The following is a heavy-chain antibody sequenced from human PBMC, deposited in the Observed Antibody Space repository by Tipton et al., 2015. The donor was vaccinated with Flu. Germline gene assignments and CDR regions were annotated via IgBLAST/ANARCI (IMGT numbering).Heavy chain of an antibody. CDR1: GFTFSSYG. J-gene: IGHJ6*02. V-gene: IGHV3-33*01. D-gene: IGHD2-2*01. CDR2: IWYDGSNK. CDR3: ARDLGSAPAAETRYYYYGMDV. Sequence: SLRLSCAASGFTFSSYGMHWVRQAPGKGLEWVAVIWYDGSNKYYADSVKGRFTISRDNSKNTLYLQMNSLRAEDTAVYYCARDLGSAPAAETRYYYYGMDVWGQGTTVTVSS.